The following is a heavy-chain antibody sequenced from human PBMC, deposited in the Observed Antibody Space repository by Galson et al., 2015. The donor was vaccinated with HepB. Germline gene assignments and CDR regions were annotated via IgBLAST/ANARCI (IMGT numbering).Heavy chain of an antibody. Sequence: SLRLSCAASGFTFSSYGMHWVRQAPGKGLVWVSRINSDGSSTSYADSVKGRFTISRDNAKNTLYLQMNSLRAEDTAVYYCARDIGSSSGRGFDPWGQGTLVTVSS. CDR1: GFTFSSYG. CDR2: INSDGSST. J-gene: IGHJ5*02. V-gene: IGHV3-74*01. CDR3: ARDIGSSSGRGFDP. D-gene: IGHD6-6*01.